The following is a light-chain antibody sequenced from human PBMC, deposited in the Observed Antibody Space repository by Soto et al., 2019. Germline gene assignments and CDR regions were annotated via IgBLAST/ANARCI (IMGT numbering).Light chain of an antibody. V-gene: IGKV1-33*01. J-gene: IGKJ2*01. CDR1: QDIVNY. CDR2: DAS. CDR3: QQYDTLPPYT. Sequence: DIQMTQSPSSLSASVGDRVTITCQASQDIVNYLNWYQQKPGKAPKLLIYDASNLETGVPPRFSGSGSGTDFTFTISSLQPEDIATYYCQQYDTLPPYTFGQGTKVEIK.